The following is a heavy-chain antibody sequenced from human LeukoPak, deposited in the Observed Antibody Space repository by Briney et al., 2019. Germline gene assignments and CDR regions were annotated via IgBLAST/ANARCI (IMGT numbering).Heavy chain of an antibody. V-gene: IGHV3-23*01. D-gene: IGHD1-26*01. CDR3: AKGGKWDVTPFDY. CDR1: GFTFTSYS. Sequence: GGSLRLSCAASGFTFTSYSMNWVRQAPGKGLEWVSTISGGGGSTYYADSVKGRFTISRDNSKNTLYLQVNSLRAEDTAVYYCAKGGKWDVTPFDYWGQGTLDTVSS. CDR2: ISGGGGST. J-gene: IGHJ4*02.